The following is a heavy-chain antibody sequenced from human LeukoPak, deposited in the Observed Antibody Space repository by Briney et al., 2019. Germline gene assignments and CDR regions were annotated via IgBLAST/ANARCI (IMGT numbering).Heavy chain of an antibody. J-gene: IGHJ5*02. V-gene: IGHV1-8*01. CDR3: ARGKAARRTNWFDP. CDR2: MNPNSGNT. Sequence: ASVKVSCKASGYTFTSYDINWVRQATGQGLEWMGWMNPNSGNTGYAQKFQGGVTMTRYTSISTAYMELSSLRSEDTAVYYCARGKAARRTNWFDPWGQGTLVTVSS. CDR1: GYTFTSYD. D-gene: IGHD6-6*01.